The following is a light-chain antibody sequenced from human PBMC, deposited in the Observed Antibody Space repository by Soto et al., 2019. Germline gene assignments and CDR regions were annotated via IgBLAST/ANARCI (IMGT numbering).Light chain of an antibody. CDR2: WAS. CDR1: PSILSSANNKNY. CDR3: QQYYSSPFT. V-gene: IGKV4-1*01. Sequence: DIVMTQSPDYLAVSLGERATINCKSSPSILSSANNKNYLAWYQQKPGQPPRLLIHWASTCESGVPDRFSGSGPATDFTLTISRLQSEDVAVYYCQQYYSSPFTFGLRTKVDLK. J-gene: IGKJ3*01.